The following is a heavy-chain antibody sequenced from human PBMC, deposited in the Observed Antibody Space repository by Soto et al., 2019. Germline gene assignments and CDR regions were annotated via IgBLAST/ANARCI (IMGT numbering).Heavy chain of an antibody. CDR3: AKAREQWLVSGMDV. D-gene: IGHD6-19*01. V-gene: IGHV3-23*01. J-gene: IGHJ6*02. Sequence: LRLSCAASGFTFSSYAMSWVRQAPGKGLEWVSAISGSGGSTYYADSVKGRFTISRDNSKNTLYLQMNSLRAEDTAVYYCAKAREQWLVSGMDVWGQGTTVTVSS. CDR2: ISGSGGST. CDR1: GFTFSSYA.